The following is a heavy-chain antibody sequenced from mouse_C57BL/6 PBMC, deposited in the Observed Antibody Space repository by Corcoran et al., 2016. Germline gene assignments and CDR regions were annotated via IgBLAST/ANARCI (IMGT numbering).Heavy chain of an antibody. D-gene: IGHD1-1*01. J-gene: IGHJ1*03. CDR2: IFPGSGST. CDR3: AIPYYYGSFWYFDV. Sequence: QVQLQQSGPELVKPGASVKISCKASGYTFTDYYINWVKQRPGQGLEWIGWIFPGSGSTYYNEKFKGKATLTVDKSSSTAYMLLSSLTSEDSAVYFCAIPYYYGSFWYFDVWGTGTTVTVSS. CDR1: GYTFTDYY. V-gene: IGHV1-75*01.